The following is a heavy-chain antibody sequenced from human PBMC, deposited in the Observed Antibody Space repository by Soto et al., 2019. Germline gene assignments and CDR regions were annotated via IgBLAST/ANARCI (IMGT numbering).Heavy chain of an antibody. CDR3: AKASDVVVVAATHYFDY. J-gene: IGHJ4*02. CDR2: ISYDGSNK. D-gene: IGHD2-15*01. Sequence: PGGSLRLSCAASGFTFSSYGMHWVRQAPGKGLEWVAVISYDGSNKYYADSVKGRFTISRDNSKNTLYLQMNSLRAEDTAVYYCAKASDVVVVAATHYFDYWGQGTLVTVSS. CDR1: GFTFSSYG. V-gene: IGHV3-30*18.